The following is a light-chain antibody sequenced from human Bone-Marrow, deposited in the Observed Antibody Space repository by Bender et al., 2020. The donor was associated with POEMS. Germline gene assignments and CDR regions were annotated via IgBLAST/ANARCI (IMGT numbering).Light chain of an antibody. Sequence: QSALTQPASVSGSPGQSITISCTGVTTNVGTYNLVSWYQQHPGKAPKLMISEDNKRPSGVSNRFSGSRSGNTASLTISGLQAEDEADYYCCSYASSTTYVFGSGTKVTVL. CDR3: CSYASSTTYV. J-gene: IGLJ1*01. V-gene: IGLV2-23*01. CDR2: EDN. CDR1: TTNVGTYNL.